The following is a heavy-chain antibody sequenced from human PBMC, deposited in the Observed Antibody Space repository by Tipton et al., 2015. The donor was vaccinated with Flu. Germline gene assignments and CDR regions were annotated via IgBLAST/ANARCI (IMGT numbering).Heavy chain of an antibody. D-gene: IGHD2-2*01. V-gene: IGHV3-7*01. CDR1: GFTFSSHW. CDR2: IKQDGSEK. Sequence: QLVQSGGGLVQPGGSLRPPCAASGFTFSSHWMSWVRQAPGKGLEWVANIKQDGSEKYYVDSVKGRFTISRDNAKNSLYLQMNSLRAEDTAVYYCARVVPAALYYFDYWGQGTLVTVSS. CDR3: ARVVPAALYYFDY. J-gene: IGHJ4*02.